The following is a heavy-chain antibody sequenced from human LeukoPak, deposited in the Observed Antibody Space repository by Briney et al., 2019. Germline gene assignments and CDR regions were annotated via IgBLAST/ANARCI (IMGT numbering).Heavy chain of an antibody. J-gene: IGHJ6*02. CDR3: ARDRMEWLPTHYYGMDV. Sequence: PSETLSLTCTVSGGSISSYYWNWIRQPPGKGLEWIGYIYYSGGTNYNPSLKSRVTISLDTSKNRFSLKLSSVTAADTAVYYCARDRMEWLPTHYYGMDVWGQGTTVTASS. CDR1: GGSISSYY. D-gene: IGHD5-12*01. CDR2: IYYSGGT. V-gene: IGHV4-59*01.